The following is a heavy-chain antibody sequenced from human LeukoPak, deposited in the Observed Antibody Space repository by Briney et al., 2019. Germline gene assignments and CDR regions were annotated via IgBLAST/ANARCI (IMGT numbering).Heavy chain of an antibody. CDR1: GFTFSSYG. CDR3: ARGVPQWFGESPPLGY. J-gene: IGHJ4*02. CDR2: IWYDGSNK. V-gene: IGHV3-33*01. Sequence: GGSLRLSCAASGFTFSSYGMHWVRQAPGKGLEWVAVIWYDGSNKYYADSVKGRFTISRDNSKNTLYLQMNSLRAEDTVVYYCARGVPQWFGESPPLGYWGQGTLVTVSS. D-gene: IGHD3-10*01.